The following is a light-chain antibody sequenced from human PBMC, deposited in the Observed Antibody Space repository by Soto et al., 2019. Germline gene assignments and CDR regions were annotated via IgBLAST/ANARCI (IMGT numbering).Light chain of an antibody. V-gene: IGKV1-27*01. J-gene: IGKJ3*01. CDR2: AAS. CDR1: QGISNY. CDR3: QKYNSAPLT. Sequence: DLQMTQSPSSLSASVGDRVTITCRASQGISNYLACYQQKPGKVPKLLIYAASTLQSGVPSRFSGSGSGTDFTLTISSLQTEEVATYYCQKYNSAPLTYCPGTKVYIK.